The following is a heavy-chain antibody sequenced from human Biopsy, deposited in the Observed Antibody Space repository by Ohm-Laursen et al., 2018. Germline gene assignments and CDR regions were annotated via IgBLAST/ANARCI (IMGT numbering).Heavy chain of an antibody. CDR1: GFTFDDHV. V-gene: IGHV3-9*01. J-gene: IGHJ4*02. D-gene: IGHD3-3*01. Sequence: SLRLSCAATGFTFDDHVMHWVRQAPGKGLEWVSGISWDGGSEGYADSVKGRFTISRDNAKNSLFLQMNSLTTEDTALYYCVRGYSSSWSGYLDHWGQGTLATVSS. CDR3: VRGYSSSWSGYLDH. CDR2: ISWDGGSE.